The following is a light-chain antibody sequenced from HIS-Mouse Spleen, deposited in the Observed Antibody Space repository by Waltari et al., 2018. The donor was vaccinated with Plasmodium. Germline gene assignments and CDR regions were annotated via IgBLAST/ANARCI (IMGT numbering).Light chain of an antibody. Sequence: ELVLTQSPGTLYLSPAERATLSCRASQSVSSSYLAWYQQKPGKAPRLLIYGASSRSTGIPDRFSGSGSGTDFTLTISRLEPEDFAVYYCQQYGSSPYTFGQGTKLEIK. CDR1: QSVSSSY. CDR3: QQYGSSPYT. V-gene: IGKV3-20*01. J-gene: IGKJ2*01. CDR2: GAS.